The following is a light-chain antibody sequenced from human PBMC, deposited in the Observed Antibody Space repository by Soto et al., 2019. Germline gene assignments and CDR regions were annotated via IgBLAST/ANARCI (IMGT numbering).Light chain of an antibody. Sequence: QSVLTQPPSVSGAPGQRVTISCTGSSSNIGAGYDVHWYQQLPGTAPKLLIYGNSNRPSGVPDRFSGSKSGTSASLAITGLQAGDEADYYCQSYDISLSGSGVFGGGTKLTVL. J-gene: IGLJ2*01. V-gene: IGLV1-40*01. CDR1: SSNIGAGYD. CDR3: QSYDISLSGSGV. CDR2: GNS.